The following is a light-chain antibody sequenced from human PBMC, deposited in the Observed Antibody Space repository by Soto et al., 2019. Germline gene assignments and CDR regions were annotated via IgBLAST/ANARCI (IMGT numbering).Light chain of an antibody. Sequence: VLTQPPSASGTPGQRVTVSCSGSSSNIGSNSVYWYQQLPGTAPKLLIFKNSQRPSGVPDRFSGSKSGTSASLAVSGLRSGGEADYYCAAWDDRLRGFLFGPGTKVTVL. CDR1: SSNIGSNS. CDR3: AAWDDRLRGFL. J-gene: IGLJ1*01. CDR2: KNS. V-gene: IGLV1-47*01.